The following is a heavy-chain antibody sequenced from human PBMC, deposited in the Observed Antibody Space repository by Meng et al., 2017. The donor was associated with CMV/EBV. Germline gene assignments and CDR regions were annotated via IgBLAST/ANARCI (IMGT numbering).Heavy chain of an antibody. CDR1: GFTFSSYE. D-gene: IGHD2-2*01. V-gene: IGHV3-7*04. Sequence: GGSLRLSCAASGFTFSSYEMNWVRQAPGKGLEWVANIKQDGSEKYYVDSVKGRFTISRDNAKNSLYLQMNSLRAEDTAVYYCARGGNQIPAAIRTYYYYYGMDVWGQGTTVTVSS. CDR2: IKQDGSEK. CDR3: ARGGNQIPAAIRTYYYYYGMDV. J-gene: IGHJ6*02.